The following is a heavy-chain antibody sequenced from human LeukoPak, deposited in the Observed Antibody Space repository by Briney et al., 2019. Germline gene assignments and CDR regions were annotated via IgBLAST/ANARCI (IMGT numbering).Heavy chain of an antibody. CDR2: IYYSGST. J-gene: IGHJ3*02. Sequence: SETLSLTCTVSGGSISSYYWSWIRQPPGKGLEWIGYIYYSGSTNYNPSLKSLVTISVDTSKDQFSLKLSSVTAADTAVYYCARGSGHEGAFDIWGQGTMVTVSS. CDR1: GGSISSYY. V-gene: IGHV4-59*01. CDR3: ARGSGHEGAFDI.